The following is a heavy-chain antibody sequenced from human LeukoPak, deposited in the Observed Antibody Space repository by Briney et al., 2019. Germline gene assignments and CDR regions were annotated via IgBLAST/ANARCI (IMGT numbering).Heavy chain of an antibody. CDR2: IYSGGST. Sequence: PGGSLRLSCAASGFTVSANYMSWVRQAPGKGLEWVSVIYSGGSTYYADSVKGRFTISRDNSKNTLYLQMNSLRAEDTAVYYCARDPIIPVSGTEGYWGQGTLVTVSS. CDR1: GFTVSANY. D-gene: IGHD6-19*01. V-gene: IGHV3-53*01. CDR3: ARDPIIPVSGTEGY. J-gene: IGHJ4*02.